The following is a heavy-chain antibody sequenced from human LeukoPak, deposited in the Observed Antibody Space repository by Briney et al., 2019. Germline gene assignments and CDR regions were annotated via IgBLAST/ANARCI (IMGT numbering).Heavy chain of an antibody. CDR1: GGTFSSYA. J-gene: IGHJ4*02. CDR2: IIPIFGTA. Sequence: ASVKVSCKASGGTFSSYAISWVRQAPGQGLEWMGGIIPIFGTANYAQKFQGRVTMTRDTSTSTVYMELSSLRSEDTAVYYCARVGDYVWGSYRSLPFDYWGQGTLVTVSS. V-gene: IGHV1-69*05. D-gene: IGHD3-16*02. CDR3: ARVGDYVWGSYRSLPFDY.